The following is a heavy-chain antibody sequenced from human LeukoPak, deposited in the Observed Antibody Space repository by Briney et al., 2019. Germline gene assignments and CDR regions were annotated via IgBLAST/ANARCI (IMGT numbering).Heavy chain of an antibody. CDR2: ISGSGGST. CDR3: AKVPYYDFWSGSNSNYYYGMDV. Sequence: PGGSLRLSCAASGFTFSSYAMSWVRQAPGKGLEWVSAISGSGGSTYYADSVKGRFTISRDNSKNTLYLQMNSLRAEDTAVYYCAKVPYYDFWSGSNSNYYYGMDVWGQGTTFTVSS. V-gene: IGHV3-23*01. J-gene: IGHJ6*02. CDR1: GFTFSSYA. D-gene: IGHD3-3*01.